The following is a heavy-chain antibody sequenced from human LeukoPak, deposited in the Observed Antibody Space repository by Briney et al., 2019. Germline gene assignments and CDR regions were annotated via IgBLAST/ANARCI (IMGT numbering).Heavy chain of an antibody. Sequence: SETLSLTCAVYGGSFSGYYWSWIRQPPGKGLEWIGEINHSGSTNYNPSLKSRVTISVDTSENQFSLKLSSVTAADTAVYYCARVSPYCSGGSCYFDYWGQGTLVTVSS. D-gene: IGHD2-15*01. CDR2: INHSGST. V-gene: IGHV4-34*01. CDR1: GGSFSGYY. J-gene: IGHJ4*02. CDR3: ARVSPYCSGGSCYFDY.